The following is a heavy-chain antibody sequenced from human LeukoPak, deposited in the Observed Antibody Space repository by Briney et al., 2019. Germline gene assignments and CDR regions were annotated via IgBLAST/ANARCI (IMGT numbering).Heavy chain of an antibody. CDR3: AKPYCYDSSVYAPSDALDI. CDR1: GFTFSSYG. D-gene: IGHD3-22*01. CDR2: ISYDGSNK. J-gene: IGHJ3*02. Sequence: GGSLRLSCAASGFTFSSYGMHWVRQAPGKGLEWVAVISYDGSNKYYADSVKGRFTISRDNSKNTLYLQMNSLRAEDTAVYYWAKPYCYDSSVYAPSDALDIWGKGKMVTFSS. V-gene: IGHV3-30*18.